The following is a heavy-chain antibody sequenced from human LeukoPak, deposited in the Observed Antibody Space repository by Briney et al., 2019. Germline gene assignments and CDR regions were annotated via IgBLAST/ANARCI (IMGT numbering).Heavy chain of an antibody. Sequence: SETLSLTCTVSGVSISSYHWSWIRQPAGKGLEWIGRVHTSGNHNYNPSLKSRVTMSVDTSKNQLSLILTSVTAADTAVYYCARDGLYSYGYSYFDYWGQGTLVTVSS. J-gene: IGHJ4*02. CDR1: GVSISSYH. V-gene: IGHV4-4*07. CDR3: ARDGLYSYGYSYFDY. D-gene: IGHD5-18*01. CDR2: VHTSGNH.